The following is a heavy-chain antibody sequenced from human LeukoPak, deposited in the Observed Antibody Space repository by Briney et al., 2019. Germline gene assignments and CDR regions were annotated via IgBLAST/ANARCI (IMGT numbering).Heavy chain of an antibody. CDR1: GGTFSSYA. CDR3: ARRMGSSWYPNWFDP. J-gene: IGHJ5*02. D-gene: IGHD6-13*01. V-gene: IGHV1-69*05. Sequence: SVKASCKASGGTFSSYAISWVRQAPGQGLEWMGGIIPIFGTANYAQKFQGRVTITTDESTSTAYMELSSLRSEDTAVYYCARRMGSSWYPNWFDPWGQGTLVTVSS. CDR2: IIPIFGTA.